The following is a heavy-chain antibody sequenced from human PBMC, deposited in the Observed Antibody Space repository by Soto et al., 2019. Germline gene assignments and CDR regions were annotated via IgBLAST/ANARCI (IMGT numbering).Heavy chain of an antibody. D-gene: IGHD1-26*01. V-gene: IGHV1-69*01. J-gene: IGHJ6*02. CDR1: GGSFSKYG. CDR2: IIPMFGIG. Sequence: QVQLVQSGAEVKMPGSSVRVSCKASGGSFSKYGISWVRQAPGQGLEWMGGIIPMFGIGNYAEKFLGRVTITADESTSTSHMELSSLKSEDTAVYFCAIIYRENYFYAMDVWGQGTTVTVSS. CDR3: AIIYRENYFYAMDV.